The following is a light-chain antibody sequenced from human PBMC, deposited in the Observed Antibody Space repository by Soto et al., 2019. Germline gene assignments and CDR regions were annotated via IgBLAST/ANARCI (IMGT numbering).Light chain of an antibody. CDR2: GTS. J-gene: IGKJ1*01. Sequence: EIVLTQSPGTLSLSPGERATLSCRASQSVSSSYLAWYQQKSGQAPRLLLYGTSSRATGIPERFSGSGSGTDFTLTISRLEPEDFAVYYCQHYGSSRTFGQGTKV. V-gene: IGKV3-20*01. CDR1: QSVSSSY. CDR3: QHYGSSRT.